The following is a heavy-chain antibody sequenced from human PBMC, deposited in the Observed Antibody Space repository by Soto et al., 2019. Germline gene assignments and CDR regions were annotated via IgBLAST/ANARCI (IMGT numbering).Heavy chain of an antibody. CDR2: IFPIDSDT. D-gene: IGHD2-21*02. V-gene: IGHV5-51*01. Sequence: GESLKISCKGSGYTFTRNWIGWARQMPGKGLEWMGIIFPIDSDTRYSPSSQGQVTISADNSISTAYPQWSSLKASDTAIYYCATPGGRDFNAFDVWGQGTMVTVSS. CDR3: ATPGGRDFNAFDV. J-gene: IGHJ3*01. CDR1: GYTFTRNW.